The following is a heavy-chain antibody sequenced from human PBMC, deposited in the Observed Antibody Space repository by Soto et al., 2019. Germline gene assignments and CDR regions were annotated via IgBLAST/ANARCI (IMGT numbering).Heavy chain of an antibody. CDR3: ARRFCTSAACDSWFDP. V-gene: IGHV5-10-1*01. CDR2: IDPRDYYT. CDR1: GYSFTTFW. Sequence: PGESLKISCTGFGYSFTTFWISWVRQMPGKGLELIGTIDPRDYYTNYSPSFQGHVTISVDKSIGTASLQWGSLQASDTAMYFCARRFCTSAACDSWFDPGGHGTLVTVSS. D-gene: IGHD2-8*02. J-gene: IGHJ5*02.